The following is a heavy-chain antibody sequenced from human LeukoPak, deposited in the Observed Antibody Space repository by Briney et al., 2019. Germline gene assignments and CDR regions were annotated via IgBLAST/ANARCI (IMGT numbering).Heavy chain of an antibody. Sequence: PGGSLRLSCAASGFTFSSHAMSWVRQAPGKGLEWVSTISDSAGSTYYADSVKGRFTISRDNSKNTLYLQMNSLRAEDTAVYYCARDSYWLHHARNYGMDVWGQGTTVTVSS. V-gene: IGHV3-23*01. CDR2: ISDSAGST. J-gene: IGHJ6*02. CDR1: GFTFSSHA. CDR3: ARDSYWLHHARNYGMDV. D-gene: IGHD5-24*01.